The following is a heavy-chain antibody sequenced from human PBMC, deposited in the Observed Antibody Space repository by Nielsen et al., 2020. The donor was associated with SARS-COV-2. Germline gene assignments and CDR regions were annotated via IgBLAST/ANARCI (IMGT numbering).Heavy chain of an antibody. J-gene: IGHJ4*02. CDR3: ARQSRWLVNFDY. Sequence: SETLSLTCAVTGDSTNSSSYYWGWIRQSPGQGLEWIGSVHSSGGTYDSPSLKSRVTISVDTSKNQFSLKLSSVTATDTAVYYCARQSRWLVNFDYWGQGTLVTVSS. D-gene: IGHD6-19*01. CDR1: GDSTNSSSYY. CDR2: VHSSGGT. V-gene: IGHV4-39*01.